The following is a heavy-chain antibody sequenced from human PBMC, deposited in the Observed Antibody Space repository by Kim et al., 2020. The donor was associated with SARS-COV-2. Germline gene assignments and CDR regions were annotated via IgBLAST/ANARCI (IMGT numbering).Heavy chain of an antibody. CDR2: ISSSSSYT. D-gene: IGHD3-10*01. V-gene: IGHV3-11*06. Sequence: GGSLRLSCAASGFTFSDYYMSWIRQAPGKGLEWVSYISSSSSYTNYADSVKGRFTISRDNAKNSLYLQMNSLRAEDTAVYYCARDASHYYGSGSNLDYWGQGTLVTVSS. CDR3: ARDASHYYGSGSNLDY. J-gene: IGHJ4*02. CDR1: GFTFSDYY.